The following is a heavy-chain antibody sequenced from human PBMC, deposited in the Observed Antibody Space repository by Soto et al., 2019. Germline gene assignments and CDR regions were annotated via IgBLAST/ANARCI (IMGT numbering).Heavy chain of an antibody. Sequence: PGGSLRLFCAASGFTFDTYVMHWVRQAPGRGLEWVALIWYDGGNKYYVDSVKGRFTISRDNSKNTLYLQMNSLRAEDTAVYYCARGARDFDYWGQGTLVSVYS. CDR2: IWYDGGNK. D-gene: IGHD3-16*01. J-gene: IGHJ4*02. V-gene: IGHV3-33*01. CDR3: ARGARDFDY. CDR1: GFTFDTYV.